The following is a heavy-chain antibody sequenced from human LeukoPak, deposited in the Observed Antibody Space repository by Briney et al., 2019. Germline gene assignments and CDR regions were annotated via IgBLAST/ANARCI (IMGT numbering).Heavy chain of an antibody. CDR1: GGSISSYY. CDR2: IYHSGST. V-gene: IGHV4-59*13. J-gene: IGHJ4*02. CDR3: ARDAMVRGFDY. Sequence: PSETLSLTCTVSGGSISSYYWSWIRQPPGKGLEWIGYIYHSGSTNYNPSLKSRVTISVDTSKNEFSLKLSSVTAADTAVYYCARDAMVRGFDYWGQGILVTVSS. D-gene: IGHD3-10*01.